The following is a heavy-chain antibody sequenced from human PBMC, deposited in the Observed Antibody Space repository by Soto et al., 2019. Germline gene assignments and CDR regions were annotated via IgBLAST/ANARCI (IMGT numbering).Heavy chain of an antibody. CDR1: GGTFSSYA. CDR2: IIPIFGTA. CDR3: ARVLLPRNWNFEGWMSYYYYGMDV. D-gene: IGHD1-7*01. V-gene: IGHV1-69*13. Sequence: ASVKVSCKASGGTFSSYAISWVRQAPGQGLEWMGGIIPIFGTANYAQKFQGRVTITADESTSTAYMELSSLRSEDTAVYYCARVLLPRNWNFEGWMSYYYYGMDVWGQGTTVTVSS. J-gene: IGHJ6*02.